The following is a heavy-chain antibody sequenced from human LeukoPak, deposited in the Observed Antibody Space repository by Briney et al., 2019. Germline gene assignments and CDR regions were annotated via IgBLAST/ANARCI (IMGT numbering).Heavy chain of an antibody. V-gene: IGHV4-39*01. J-gene: IGHJ4*02. D-gene: IGHD6-19*01. Sequence: SETLSLTCTVSGGSISSDSYCWAWIRQPPGKGLEWIASIYYSGSTYCNPSLKSRVTISVDTSRNQFSLKLSSVTAADTAVYYCASLAVAGLSEGYWGQGTLVIVSS. CDR2: IYYSGST. CDR1: GGSISSDSYC. CDR3: ASLAVAGLSEGY.